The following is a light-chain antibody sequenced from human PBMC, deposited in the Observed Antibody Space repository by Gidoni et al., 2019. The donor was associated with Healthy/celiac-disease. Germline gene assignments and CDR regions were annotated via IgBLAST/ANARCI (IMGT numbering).Light chain of an antibody. V-gene: IGKV1-39*01. Sequence: DIQMTQSPSSLSASVGDRVPITCRASQTISSYLNWDQQKPGKAPKLLIYAASSLQSGVPSRFSGSGSGTDFTLTISSLQPEDFATYYCQQSYSTPSSFGQGTKLEIK. CDR1: QTISSY. J-gene: IGKJ2*04. CDR3: QQSYSTPSS. CDR2: AAS.